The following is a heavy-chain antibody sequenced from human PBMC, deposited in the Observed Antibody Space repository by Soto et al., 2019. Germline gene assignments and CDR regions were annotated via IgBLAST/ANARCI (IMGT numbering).Heavy chain of an antibody. CDR2: IYGAAST. Sequence: EVQLVESGGGLVQPGVSLRLSCAASGFTVSSNYMNWVRQAPGKGLEWVSIIYGAASTYYADSVKGRFTISRDNSKNTLYLQMNSLRAEDTAVYYCARDGPSRSRYYFDYWGQGTLVTVSS. V-gene: IGHV3-66*01. J-gene: IGHJ4*02. D-gene: IGHD6-13*01. CDR3: ARDGPSRSRYYFDY. CDR1: GFTVSSNY.